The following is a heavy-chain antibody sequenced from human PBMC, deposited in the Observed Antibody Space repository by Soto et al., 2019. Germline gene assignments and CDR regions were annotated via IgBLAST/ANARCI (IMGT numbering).Heavy chain of an antibody. V-gene: IGHV1-46*01. CDR3: ARGRGSYSPSRNIYGMDV. CDR1: GYTFTSYY. Sequence: ASVKVSCKASGYTFTSYYMHWVRQAPGQGLEWMGIINPSGGSTSYAQKFQGRVTMTRDTSTSTVYMELSSLRSEDTAVYYCARGRGSYSPSRNIYGMDVWGQGTTVTSP. D-gene: IGHD1-26*01. CDR2: INPSGGST. J-gene: IGHJ6*02.